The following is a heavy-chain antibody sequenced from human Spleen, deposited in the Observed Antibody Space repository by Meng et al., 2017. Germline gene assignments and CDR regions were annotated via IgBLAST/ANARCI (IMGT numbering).Heavy chain of an antibody. J-gene: IGHJ4*02. CDR2: IYSGGST. CDR3: AKVRRRVTTLNFDY. D-gene: IGHD4-17*01. V-gene: IGHV3-53*01. CDR1: GFTVSSNY. Sequence: GALRLSCAASGFTVSSNYMSWVRQAPGKGLEWVSVIYSGGSTYYADSVKGRFTISRDNSKNTLYLQMNSLRAEDTAVYYCAKVRRRVTTLNFDYWGQGTLVTVSS.